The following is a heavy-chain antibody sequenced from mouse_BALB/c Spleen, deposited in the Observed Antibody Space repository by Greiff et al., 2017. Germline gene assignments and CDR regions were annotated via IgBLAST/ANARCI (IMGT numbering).Heavy chain of an antibody. CDR2: ISYSGST. Sequence: EVKLQESGPGLVKPSQSLSLTCTVTGYSITSDYAWNWIRQFPGNKLEWMGYISYSGSTSYNPSLKSRISITRDTSKNQFFLQLNSVTTEDTATYYCARWISITTVVAREDYWGQGTTLTVSS. J-gene: IGHJ2*01. D-gene: IGHD1-1*01. V-gene: IGHV3-2*02. CDR1: GYSITSDYA. CDR3: ARWISITTVVAREDY.